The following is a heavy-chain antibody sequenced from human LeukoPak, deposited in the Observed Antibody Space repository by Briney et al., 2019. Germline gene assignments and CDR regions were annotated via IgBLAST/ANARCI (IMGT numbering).Heavy chain of an antibody. CDR3: ARSSATYYYDSSGYVYYMDV. V-gene: IGHV1-8*03. D-gene: IGHD3-22*01. CDR2: MNPNSGNT. Sequence: ASVKVSCKASGYTFTSYDINWVRQATGQGLEWMGWMNPNSGNTGYAQKFQGRVTITRNTSISTAYMELSSLRSEDTAVYYCARSSATYYYDSSGYVYYMDVGRKETTVTVSS. CDR1: GYTFTSYD. J-gene: IGHJ6*03.